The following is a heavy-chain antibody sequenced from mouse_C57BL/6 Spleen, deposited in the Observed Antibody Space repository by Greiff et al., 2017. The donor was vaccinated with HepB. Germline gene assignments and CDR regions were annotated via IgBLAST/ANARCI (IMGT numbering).Heavy chain of an antibody. V-gene: IGHV5-17*01. D-gene: IGHD2-4*01. CDR2: ISSGSSTI. Sequence: EVQLVESGGGLVKPGGSLKLSCAASGFTFSDYGMHWVRQAPEKGLEWVAYISSGSSTIYYADTVKGRFTISRDNAKNTLFLQMTGLRSEDTAMYYCARNEYDGYWYFDVWGTGTTVTVAS. CDR1: GFTFSDYG. J-gene: IGHJ1*03. CDR3: ARNEYDGYWYFDV.